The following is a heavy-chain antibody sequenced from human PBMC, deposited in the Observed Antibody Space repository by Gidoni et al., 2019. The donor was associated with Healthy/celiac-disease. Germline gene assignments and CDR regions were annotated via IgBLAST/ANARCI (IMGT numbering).Heavy chain of an antibody. CDR1: GFTFSSYG. D-gene: IGHD3-9*01. J-gene: IGHJ6*02. CDR2: LSYGGSNK. Sequence: QVQLVESGGGVVQPGKSLRLSCAASGFTFSSYGMHWVRQAPAKGLDWVAFLSYGGSNKYYADSLNGRFAISRDNSKNKLYLQMNSLRDEDTAVYYCAKAYWYFDWLGSGMDVWGQGTTVTFSS. CDR3: AKAYWYFDWLGSGMDV. V-gene: IGHV3-30*18.